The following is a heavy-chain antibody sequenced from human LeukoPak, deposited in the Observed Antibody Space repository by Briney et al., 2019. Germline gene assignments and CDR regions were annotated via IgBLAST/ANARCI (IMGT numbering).Heavy chain of an antibody. Sequence: SETLSLTCAVYGGSFSGYYWSWIRQPPGKGLEWIGEINHSGSTNYNPSLKSRVTISVDTSKNQFSLKLSSVTAADTAVYYCATSGAAAGFDYWGRGTLVTVSS. CDR3: ATSGAAAGFDY. CDR2: INHSGST. CDR1: GGSFSGYY. J-gene: IGHJ4*02. V-gene: IGHV4-34*01. D-gene: IGHD6-13*01.